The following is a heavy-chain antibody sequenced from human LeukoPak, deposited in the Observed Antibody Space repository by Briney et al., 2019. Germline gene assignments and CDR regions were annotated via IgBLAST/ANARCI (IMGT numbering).Heavy chain of an antibody. J-gene: IGHJ4*02. V-gene: IGHV4-38-2*02. D-gene: IGHD2-2*01. Sequence: SETLSLTCTVSGYSISSGYYWGWIRQPPGKGLEWIGSIYHSGSTYYNPSLKSRVTISVDTSKNQFSLKLSSVTAADTAVYYCARDLVVVPAANRYFDYWGQGTLVTASS. CDR3: ARDLVVVPAANRYFDY. CDR2: IYHSGST. CDR1: GYSISSGYY.